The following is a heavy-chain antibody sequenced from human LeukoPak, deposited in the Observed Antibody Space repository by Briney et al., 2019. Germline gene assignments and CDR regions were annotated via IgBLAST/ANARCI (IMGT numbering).Heavy chain of an antibody. CDR1: GFTFSIYA. D-gene: IGHD5-24*01. CDR2: ISGTSGNT. CDR3: AKHQAMATVDPFDY. Sequence: GGSLRLSCAASGFTFSIYAMSWVRQAPGKGLEWVSSISGTSGNTYYADSVKGRFTISRDNSKNTMYLQMNSLRAEDTATYYCAKHQAMATVDPFDYWGQGTLVTVSS. J-gene: IGHJ4*02. V-gene: IGHV3-23*01.